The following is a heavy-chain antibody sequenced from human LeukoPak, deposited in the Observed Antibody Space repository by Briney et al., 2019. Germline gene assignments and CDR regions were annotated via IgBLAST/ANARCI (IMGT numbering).Heavy chain of an antibody. CDR2: IKSKTDGGTT. Sequence: GGSLRLSCAASGFTFSNYWMHWVRQAPGKGLEWVGRIKSKTDGGTTDYAAPVKGRFTISRDDSKNTLYLQMNSLKTEDAAVYYCTTVRMATIKGFDYWGQGTLVTVSS. CDR1: GFTFSNYW. V-gene: IGHV3-15*01. D-gene: IGHD5-24*01. CDR3: TTVRMATIKGFDY. J-gene: IGHJ4*02.